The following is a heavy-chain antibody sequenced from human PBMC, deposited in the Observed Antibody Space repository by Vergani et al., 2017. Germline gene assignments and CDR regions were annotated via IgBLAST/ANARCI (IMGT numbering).Heavy chain of an antibody. CDR3: ARGTLDYREYYFDY. CDR2: IYYSGST. V-gene: IGHV4-39*07. J-gene: IGHJ4*02. D-gene: IGHD4-11*01. CDR1: GGSISSSSYY. Sequence: QLQLQESGPGLVKPSETLSLTCTVSGGSISSSSYYWGWIRQPPGKGLEWIGSIYYSGSTYYNPSLKSRVTISVDTSKNQFSLKLSSVTAADTAVYYCARGTLDYREYYFDYWGQGTLVTVSS.